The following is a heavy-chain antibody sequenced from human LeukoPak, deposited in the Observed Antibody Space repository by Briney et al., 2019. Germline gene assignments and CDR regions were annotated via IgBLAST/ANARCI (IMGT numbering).Heavy chain of an antibody. V-gene: IGHV4-59*01. CDR1: GGSIRSYY. D-gene: IGHD1-26*01. J-gene: IGHJ4*02. Sequence: SETLSLTCTVSGGSIRSYYWTWIRQPPGKGLEWIGYIYYSGSTNYNPSLKSRVTISVDTSKNQFSLKLSSVTAADTAVYYCARGGGSYSSLDYWGQGTLVTVSS. CDR2: IYYSGST. CDR3: ARGGGSYSSLDY.